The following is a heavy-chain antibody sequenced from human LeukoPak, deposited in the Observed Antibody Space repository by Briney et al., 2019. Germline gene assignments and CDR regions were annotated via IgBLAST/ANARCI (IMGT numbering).Heavy chain of an antibody. CDR3: ARATYYYDSSGPFDY. J-gene: IGHJ4*02. CDR1: GYTFTSYY. CDR2: INPSGGST. V-gene: IGHV1-46*01. Sequence: ASVKVSCKASGYTFTSYYMHWVRQAPGQGLEWMGIINPSGGSTSYAQKFQGRVTMTRDMSTSTVYMELSSLRSEDTAVYYCARATYYYDSSGPFDYWGQGTLVTVSP. D-gene: IGHD3-22*01.